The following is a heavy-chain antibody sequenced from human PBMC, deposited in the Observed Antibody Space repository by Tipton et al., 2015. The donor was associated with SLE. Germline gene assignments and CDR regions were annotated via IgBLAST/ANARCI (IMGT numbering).Heavy chain of an antibody. Sequence: LRLSCTVSGGSISSGSYYWSWIRQPAGKGLEWIGRIYTSGSTNYNPSLKSRVTISVDTSKNQFSLSLNSVTAADTAVYYCARVRFFDYWGQGALVTVSS. CDR1: GGSISSGSYY. V-gene: IGHV4-61*02. CDR3: ARVRFFDY. CDR2: IYTSGST. D-gene: IGHD3-3*01. J-gene: IGHJ4*02.